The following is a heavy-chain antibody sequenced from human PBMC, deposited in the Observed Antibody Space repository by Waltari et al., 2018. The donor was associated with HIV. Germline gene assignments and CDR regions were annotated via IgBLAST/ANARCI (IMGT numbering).Heavy chain of an antibody. J-gene: IGHJ4*02. Sequence: QVQLQQWGAGLLKPSETLSLTCAVYGGSFSGYYWSWIRQPPGKGLEWIGEINHSGSTNYNPSLKSRVTISVDTSKTQFSRKLSSVTAADTAVYYCARGSGSGWENFDYWGQGTLVTVSS. CDR1: GGSFSGYY. CDR3: ARGSGSGWENFDY. V-gene: IGHV4-34*01. D-gene: IGHD6-19*01. CDR2: INHSGST.